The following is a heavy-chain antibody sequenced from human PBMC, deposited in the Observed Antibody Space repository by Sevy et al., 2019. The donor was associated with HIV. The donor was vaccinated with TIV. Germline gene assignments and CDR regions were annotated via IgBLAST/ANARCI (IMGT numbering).Heavy chain of an antibody. CDR2: ISWNSAKI. D-gene: IGHD6-13*01. Sequence: GGSLRLSCAASGFTFDNVAMHWVRQAPGKGLEWVSGISWNSAKIGYADSVKGRFTISRDNTKNSLYLQMNSLRAEDTALDYCAKDMKAAAACTGYYYYGMDVWGQGTTVTVSS. J-gene: IGHJ6*02. CDR1: GFTFDNVA. V-gene: IGHV3-9*01. CDR3: AKDMKAAAACTGYYYYGMDV.